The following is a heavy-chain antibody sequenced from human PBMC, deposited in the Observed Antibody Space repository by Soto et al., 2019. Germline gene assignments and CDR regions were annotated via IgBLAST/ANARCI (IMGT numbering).Heavy chain of an antibody. D-gene: IGHD2-15*01. CDR2: IYWDDDK. V-gene: IGHV2-5*02. CDR3: AYLPCSGGSCYWFSFSGMDV. CDR1: GFSLSTSGVG. J-gene: IGHJ6*02. Sequence: QITLKESGPTLVKPTQTLTLTCTFSGFSLSTSGVGVAWIRQPPGKALEWLALIYWDDDKRYRPSLESRLPIPKETSQIQVVLTRTNMDSVDTATYYCAYLPCSGGSCYWFSFSGMDVWGQGTTVTVSS.